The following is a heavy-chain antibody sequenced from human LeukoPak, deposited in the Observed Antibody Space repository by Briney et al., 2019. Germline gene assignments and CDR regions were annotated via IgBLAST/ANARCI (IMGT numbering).Heavy chain of an antibody. J-gene: IGHJ3*02. D-gene: IGHD3-22*01. V-gene: IGHV7-4-1*02. Sequence: ASVKVSCKASGYTFTSYAMNWVRQAPGQGLEWMGWINTNTGNPTYAQGFTGRFVFSLGTSVSTAYLQISSLKAEDTAVYYCARDPIPRYYDSSGYYANAFDIWGQGTMVTVSS. CDR3: ARDPIPRYYDSSGYYANAFDI. CDR1: GYTFTSYA. CDR2: INTNTGNP.